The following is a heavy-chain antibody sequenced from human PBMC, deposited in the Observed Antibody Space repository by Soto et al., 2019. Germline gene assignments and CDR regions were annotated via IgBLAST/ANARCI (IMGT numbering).Heavy chain of an antibody. CDR1: GFSLTTRGMS. CDR3: ARGGTPIDY. V-gene: IGHV2-70*03. D-gene: IGHD3-16*01. CDR2: MEWDDES. Sequence: SGPTLVNPTQTLTLTCTFSGFSLTTRGMSVTWIRQPPGKALEWLARMEWDDESFYSTSLRTRLTVSKDTSKNQVVLTMTNMDPVDTAVYYCARGGTPIDYWGQGTLVTVSS. J-gene: IGHJ4*02.